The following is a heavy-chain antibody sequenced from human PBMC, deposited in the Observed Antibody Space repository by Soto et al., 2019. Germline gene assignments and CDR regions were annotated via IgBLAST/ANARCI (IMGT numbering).Heavy chain of an antibody. V-gene: IGHV3-23*01. CDR2: ISGSGGST. CDR3: AKDPKHRGYSYRPEVGSYYFDY. CDR1: GFTFSSYA. J-gene: IGHJ4*02. Sequence: EVQLLESGGGLVQPGGSLRLSCAASGFTFSSYAMSWVRQAPGKGLEWVSAISGSGGSTYYADSVKGRFTISRDNSKNTLYLQMNSLRAEDTAVYYCAKDPKHRGYSYRPEVGSYYFDYWGQGTLVTVSS. D-gene: IGHD5-18*01.